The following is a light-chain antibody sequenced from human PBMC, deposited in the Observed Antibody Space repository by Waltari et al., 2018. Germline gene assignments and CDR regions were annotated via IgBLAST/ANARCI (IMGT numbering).Light chain of an antibody. CDR2: TAS. Sequence: EIVMTQSPATLSVSPGERATLSCRASQSVSSNLPWYQQKPGQAPRLLIYTASTRATGIPSRFSGSGSGTEFTLTISSLQSEDFAVYYCQQYNNWPPWTFGQGTKVE. V-gene: IGKV3-15*01. J-gene: IGKJ1*01. CDR1: QSVSSN. CDR3: QQYNNWPPWT.